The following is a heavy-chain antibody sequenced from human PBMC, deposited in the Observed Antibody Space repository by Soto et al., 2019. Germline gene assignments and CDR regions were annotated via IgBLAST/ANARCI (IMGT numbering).Heavy chain of an antibody. Sequence: GGSLRLSCAAPGFTFSAYWMSWVRQAPGKGLEWVANIKQAGSEKYYVDSVNGRFIISRDDAKNSLFLQVNSLRVEDTAVYYCAREKRANGYFDYWGQGTLVTVSS. D-gene: IGHD6-25*01. CDR2: IKQAGSEK. J-gene: IGHJ4*02. CDR3: AREKRANGYFDY. V-gene: IGHV3-7*01. CDR1: GFTFSAYW.